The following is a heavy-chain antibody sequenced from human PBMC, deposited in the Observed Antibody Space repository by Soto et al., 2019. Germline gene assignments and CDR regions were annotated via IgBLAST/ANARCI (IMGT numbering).Heavy chain of an antibody. V-gene: IGHV1-69*13. D-gene: IGHD3-22*01. CDR3: AADLGYYYDSSGSRVFDY. J-gene: IGHJ4*02. Sequence: GASVKVSCKASGGTFSSYAISWVRQAPGQGLEWMGGIIPIFGTANYAQKFQGRVTITADESTSTAYMELSSLRSEDTAVYYCAADLGYYYDSSGSRVFDYWGQGTLVTVSS. CDR2: IIPIFGTA. CDR1: GGTFSSYA.